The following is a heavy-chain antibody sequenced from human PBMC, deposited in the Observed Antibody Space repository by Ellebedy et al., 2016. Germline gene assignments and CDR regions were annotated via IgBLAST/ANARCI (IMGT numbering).Heavy chain of an antibody. CDR3: ARGNTITGQEPLDY. D-gene: IGHD1-20*01. Sequence: GESLKISCVVSGFSVSSNYLSWVRQAPGKGLEWGAVIYAGGSTFYADSVKGRFTISRDNSTNTLYLQMNRLRAEDTAMYYCARGNTITGQEPLDYWGQGTLITVSS. V-gene: IGHV3-66*01. CDR2: IYAGGST. J-gene: IGHJ4*02. CDR1: GFSVSSNY.